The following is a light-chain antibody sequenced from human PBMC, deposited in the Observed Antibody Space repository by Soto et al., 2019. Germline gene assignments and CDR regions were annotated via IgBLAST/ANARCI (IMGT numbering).Light chain of an antibody. V-gene: IGKV3-20*01. CDR1: QSVSSK. CDR3: QQYGSLSWT. Sequence: EIVITQSPATLSVSPGEGATLSCRASQSVSSKLAWYQQKPGQAPRIIIFGASGRATGIPDRFSGSGSGTDFTLTISRLEPEDFAVYYCQQYGSLSWTFGQGTKVDI. J-gene: IGKJ1*01. CDR2: GAS.